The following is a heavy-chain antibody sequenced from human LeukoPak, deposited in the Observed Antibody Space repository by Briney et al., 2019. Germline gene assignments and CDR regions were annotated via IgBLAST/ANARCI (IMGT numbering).Heavy chain of an antibody. CDR1: GGSIGSYY. J-gene: IGHJ6*02. D-gene: IGHD3-3*01. CDR3: ARGRYDYDFWSGYYYYYGMDV. Sequence: SETLSLTCTVSGGSIGSYYWSWIRQPPGKGLEWIGYIYYSGSTNYNPSLKSRVTISVDTSKNQFSLKLSSVTAADTAVYYCARGRYDYDFWSGYYYYYGMDVWGQGTTVTVSS. CDR2: IYYSGST. V-gene: IGHV4-59*01.